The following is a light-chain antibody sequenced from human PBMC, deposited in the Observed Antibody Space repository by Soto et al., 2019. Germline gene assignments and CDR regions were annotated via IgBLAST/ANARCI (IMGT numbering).Light chain of an antibody. V-gene: IGLV1-51*01. J-gene: IGLJ2*01. CDR3: GTWDSSLTIGVI. CDR1: SSNVGKNF. CDR2: DNQ. Sequence: QSVLTQPPSVSAAPRQKVTISCSGSSSNVGKNFVSWYQHVPGKAPKLLIYDNQKRPSGIPDRFSASKSGTSATLDITGLHTGDEADYYCGTWDSSLTIGVIFGGGTKLTVL.